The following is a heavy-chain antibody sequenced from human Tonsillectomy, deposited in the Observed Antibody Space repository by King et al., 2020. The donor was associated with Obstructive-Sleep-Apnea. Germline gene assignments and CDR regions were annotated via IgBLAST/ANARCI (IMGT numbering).Heavy chain of an antibody. CDR1: GYTFTSHD. D-gene: IGHD2-2*01. J-gene: IGHJ4*02. CDR2: MNPNSGSA. V-gene: IGHV1-8*02. Sequence: VQLVESGAEVKRPGASVKVSCKASGYTFTSHDINWVRQATGQGLEWMGWMNPNSGSAGFAQKFQGRVTMTRDTSISTAYRELSSLRSEDSAIYYCARVLGYCSSTTWGGVDYWGQGTLVTVSS. CDR3: ARVLGYCSSTTWGGVDY.